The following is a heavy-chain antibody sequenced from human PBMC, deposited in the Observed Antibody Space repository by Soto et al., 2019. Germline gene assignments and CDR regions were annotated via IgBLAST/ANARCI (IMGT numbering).Heavy chain of an antibody. D-gene: IGHD3-22*01. V-gene: IGHV4-59*01. J-gene: IGHJ4*02. CDR2: IYYSGST. CDR1: GGSISSYY. CDR3: ARQLGYDSSGYPTTEIDY. Sequence: PSETLSLTCTVSGGSISSYYWSWIRQPPGKGLEWIGYIYYSGSTNYNPSLKSRVTISVDTSKNQFSLKLSSVTAADTAMYYCARQLGYDSSGYPTTEIDYWGQETLVTVSS.